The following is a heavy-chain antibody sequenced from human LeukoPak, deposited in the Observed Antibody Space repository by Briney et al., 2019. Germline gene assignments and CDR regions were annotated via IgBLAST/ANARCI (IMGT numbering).Heavy chain of an antibody. Sequence: SGTLSLTCAVSGVSISSRNWWTWVRQPPGQGLEWIGEIYHSGTTNYNPSLKSRVTISVDKSKNQFSLKLISVTAADTAVYYCVRDFYDSSSYDGFDIWGQGTMVTVSS. CDR3: VRDFYDSSSYDGFDI. CDR2: IYHSGTT. V-gene: IGHV4-4*02. CDR1: GVSISSRNW. D-gene: IGHD3-22*01. J-gene: IGHJ3*02.